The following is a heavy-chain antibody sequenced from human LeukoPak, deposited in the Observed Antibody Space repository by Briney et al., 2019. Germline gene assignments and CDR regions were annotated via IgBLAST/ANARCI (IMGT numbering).Heavy chain of an antibody. CDR2: INHSGST. D-gene: IGHD3-22*01. CDR3: ARGLFQRYYDSSGTPRDAFDI. Sequence: SETLSLTCAVYGGSFSGYYWSWLRQPPGKGLEWIGEINHSGSTNYNPSLKSRVTISIDTSKNQFSLKLSSVTAADTAVYYCARGLFQRYYDSSGTPRDAFDIWGQGTMVTVSS. V-gene: IGHV4-34*01. CDR1: GGSFSGYY. J-gene: IGHJ3*02.